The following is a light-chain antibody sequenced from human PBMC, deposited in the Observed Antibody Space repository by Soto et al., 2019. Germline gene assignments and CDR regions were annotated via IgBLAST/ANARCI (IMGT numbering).Light chain of an antibody. Sequence: EIVMTQSPATLSASAGERATLSCRASQSISSNLAWYQQKPGQAPRLLIYDASTRATGIPATFSGSGSGTEFTLTISSLQYEDFAVYYCQQYNNWPLTFGPGTKVDIK. CDR2: DAS. J-gene: IGKJ3*01. CDR1: QSISSN. V-gene: IGKV3-15*01. CDR3: QQYNNWPLT.